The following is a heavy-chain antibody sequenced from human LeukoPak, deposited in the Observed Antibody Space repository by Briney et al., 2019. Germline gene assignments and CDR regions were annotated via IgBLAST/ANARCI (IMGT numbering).Heavy chain of an antibody. CDR2: IYSGGST. D-gene: IGHD4/OR15-4a*01. CDR1: GFTVSSDS. CDR3: ARRAGAYSHPYDY. J-gene: IGHJ4*02. Sequence: GGSLRLSCTVSGFTVSSDSMSWVRQAPGKGLEWVSFIYSGGSTHYSDSVKGRFTISRDNSKNTPYLQMNSLRAEDTAVYYCARRAGAYSHPYDYWGQGTLVTVSS. V-gene: IGHV3-53*01.